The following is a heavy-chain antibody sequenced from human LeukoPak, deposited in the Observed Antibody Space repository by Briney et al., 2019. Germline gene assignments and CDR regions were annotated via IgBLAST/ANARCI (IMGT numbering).Heavy chain of an antibody. J-gene: IGHJ4*02. D-gene: IGHD3-16*02. CDR1: GFTFSSYA. CDR2: ISGSGGST. Sequence: GSLRLSCAASGFTFSSYAMSWVRQAPGKGLEWVSAISGSGGSTYYADSVKGRFTISRDNSKNTLYLQMNSLRAEDTAVYYCAKGTFGGVIVVSAYYFDYWGQGTLVTVFS. CDR3: AKGTFGGVIVVSAYYFDY. V-gene: IGHV3-23*01.